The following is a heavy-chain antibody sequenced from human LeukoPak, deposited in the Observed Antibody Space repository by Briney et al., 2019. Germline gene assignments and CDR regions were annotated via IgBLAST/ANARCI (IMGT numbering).Heavy chain of an antibody. CDR1: GFTFSSYG. D-gene: IGHD1-26*01. J-gene: IGHJ6*03. CDR3: AKDPSGATTNYYYYMDV. V-gene: IGHV3-30*02. Sequence: GGSLRLSCAAAGFTFSSYGMHWVRQAPGKGLEWVAFIRYDGSNKYYADSVKGRFTISRDNSKNTLYLQMNSLRAEDTAVYYCAKDPSGATTNYYYYMDVWGKGTTVTVS. CDR2: IRYDGSNK.